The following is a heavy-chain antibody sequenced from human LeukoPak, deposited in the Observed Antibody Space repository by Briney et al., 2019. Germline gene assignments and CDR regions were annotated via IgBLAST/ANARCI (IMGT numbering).Heavy chain of an antibody. CDR2: IYTSGST. J-gene: IGHJ4*02. V-gene: IGHV4-4*07. Sequence: SETLPLTCTVSGGSISSYYWSWIRQPAGKGLEWIGRIYTSGSTNYNPSLKSRVTMSVDTSKNQFSLKLSPVTAADTAVYYCARGNAGYSYGPVDYWGQGTLVTVSS. CDR3: ARGNAGYSYGPVDY. CDR1: GGSISSYY. D-gene: IGHD5-18*01.